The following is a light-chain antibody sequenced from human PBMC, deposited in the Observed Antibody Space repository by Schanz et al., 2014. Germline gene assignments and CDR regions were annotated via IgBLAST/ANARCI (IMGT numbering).Light chain of an antibody. V-gene: IGLV1-40*01. Sequence: QSVLTQPPSVSAAPGQKVTISCSGSSSNIENNYVSWYQHSPGTAPKLLIYDNSRRPSGVPDRFSGSKSGTSGTLAITGLQAEDEADYYCQSYDSSLSAWVFGGGTKLTVL. CDR3: QSYDSSLSAWV. J-gene: IGLJ3*02. CDR2: DNS. CDR1: SSNIENNY.